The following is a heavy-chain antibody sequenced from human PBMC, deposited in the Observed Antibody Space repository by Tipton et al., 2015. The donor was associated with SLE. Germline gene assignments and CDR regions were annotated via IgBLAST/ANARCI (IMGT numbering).Heavy chain of an antibody. V-gene: IGHV3-23*01. J-gene: IGHJ4*02. CDR2: ITSGGSA. Sequence: SLRLSCAASGFTFSSFSMTWVRQAPGQGLQWVSSITSGGSAFYAESVKGRFTVSRDNSGYTIYLQMNSLRAEDTAIYYCAKGRDYYDTSLDYGGQGSLVTVSS. CDR3: AKGRDYYDTSLDY. CDR1: GFTFSSFS. D-gene: IGHD3-22*01.